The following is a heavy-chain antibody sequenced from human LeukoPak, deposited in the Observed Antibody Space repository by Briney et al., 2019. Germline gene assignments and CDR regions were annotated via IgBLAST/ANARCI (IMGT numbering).Heavy chain of an antibody. CDR2: IYHSGST. V-gene: IGHV4-30-2*01. D-gene: IGHD3-16*01. J-gene: IGHJ4*02. CDR3: ARVFGLRVGQYYFDY. CDR1: GGSISSGGYS. Sequence: SETLSFTCAVSGGSISSGGYSWSWIRQPPGKGMEWFGYIYHSGSTYYNPSLKSRVAISVDRSKNQFSLKLSSVTAADTAVYYCARVFGLRVGQYYFDYWGQGTLVTVSS.